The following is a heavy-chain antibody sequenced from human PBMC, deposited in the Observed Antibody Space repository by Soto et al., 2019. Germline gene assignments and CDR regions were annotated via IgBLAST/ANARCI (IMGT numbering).Heavy chain of an antibody. Sequence: SETLSLTCVVSGASISSGDYAWNWVRQPPGKGLEWLGYIYNNGGSYYNPSLKSRVTISLDRSQNHFSLRLNSVTAADTALYFCARGDKNNDYYFDHWGQGTLVTVSS. CDR2: IYNNGGS. CDR3: ARGDKNNDYYFDH. V-gene: IGHV4-30-2*01. CDR1: GASISSGDYA. J-gene: IGHJ4*02. D-gene: IGHD3-16*01.